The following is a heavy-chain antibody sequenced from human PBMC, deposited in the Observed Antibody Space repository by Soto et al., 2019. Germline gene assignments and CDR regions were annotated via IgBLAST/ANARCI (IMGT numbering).Heavy chain of an antibody. Sequence: QLQLQESGPGLVKPSETLSLTCTVSGGSISSSSYYWGWIRQPPGKGLEWIGSIYYSGSTYYNPSLKSRVTISVDTSKNQFSLKLSSVTAADTAVYYCARQGYDSCGYELDAFDIWGQGTMVTVSS. J-gene: IGHJ3*02. CDR2: IYYSGST. V-gene: IGHV4-39*01. CDR3: ARQGYDSCGYELDAFDI. CDR1: GGSISSSSYY. D-gene: IGHD3-22*01.